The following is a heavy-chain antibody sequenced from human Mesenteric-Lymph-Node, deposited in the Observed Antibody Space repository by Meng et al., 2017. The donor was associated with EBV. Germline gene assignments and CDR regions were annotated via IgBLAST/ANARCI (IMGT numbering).Heavy chain of an antibody. V-gene: IGHV4-34*01. CDR1: GGSFSAYC. D-gene: IGHD4-11*01. Sequence: VTSQPLGSGLLKLSRTLSLTFPVYGGSFSAYCWTWIRQPPGKGLEWIGEINHSGSTIYNPSLKSRVTMSVDTSKSQFSLKLSSVTAADTAVYFCARQRSDSRLFDYWGQGTLVTVSS. CDR2: INHSGST. J-gene: IGHJ4*01. CDR3: ARQRSDSRLFDY.